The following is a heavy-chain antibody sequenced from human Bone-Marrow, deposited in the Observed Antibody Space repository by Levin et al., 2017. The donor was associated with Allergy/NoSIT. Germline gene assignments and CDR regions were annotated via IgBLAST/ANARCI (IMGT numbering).Heavy chain of an antibody. CDR2: ICADNTTI. J-gene: IGHJ4*02. Sequence: PSGGSLRLSCDASGFTFSSYGIIWVRQAPGKGLEWVSYICADNTTIYYADSVKGRFTISRDNVKKSLFLQMNSLRGEDTAVYYCAREGSWSSTWLGNYYCDCWGQGTLVTVSS. CDR3: AREGSWSSTWLGNYYCDC. D-gene: IGHD6-13*01. V-gene: IGHV3-48*01. CDR1: GFTFSSYG.